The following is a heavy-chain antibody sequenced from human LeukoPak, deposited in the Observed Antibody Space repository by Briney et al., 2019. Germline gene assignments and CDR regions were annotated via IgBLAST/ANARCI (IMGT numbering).Heavy chain of an antibody. V-gene: IGHV4-34*01. D-gene: IGHD2-2*01. J-gene: IGHJ4*02. CDR1: GGSFSGYY. CDR2: INPSVST. Sequence: PSETLSLTCAVYGGSFSGYYWSWIRQPPGKGLEWIGEINPSVSTNYNPSPKSQLPISVDKSKNQFSLKLSSVTAADTAVYYCARIGYCSSTSCYHYWGQGTLVTVSS. CDR3: ARIGYCSSTSCYHY.